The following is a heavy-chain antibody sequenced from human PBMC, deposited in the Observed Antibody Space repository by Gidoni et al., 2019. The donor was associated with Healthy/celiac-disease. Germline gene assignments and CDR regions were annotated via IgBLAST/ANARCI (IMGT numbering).Heavy chain of an antibody. CDR2: INHSGST. CDR3: AREGPYQLLSLGYYGMDV. D-gene: IGHD2-2*01. V-gene: IGHV4-34*01. CDR1: GGSFTGYY. J-gene: IGHJ6*02. Sequence: QVQLQQWGAGLLKPSETLSLTCAVYGGSFTGYYWSWIRQPPGKGLEWIGEINHSGSTNYNPSLKSRVTISVDTSKNQFSLKLSSVTAADTAVYYCAREGPYQLLSLGYYGMDVWGQGTTVTVSS.